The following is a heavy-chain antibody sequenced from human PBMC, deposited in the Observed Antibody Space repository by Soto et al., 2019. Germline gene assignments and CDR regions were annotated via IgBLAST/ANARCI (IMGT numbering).Heavy chain of an antibody. Sequence: ASVKVSCNASGYTSINYGITWVRQAPGQGLEWMGWISGYTGDTNYAQKFQGRVTMTTDTSTSTAYMDLRSLRSDDTAVYYCARGPAVAGIFVRLAPWGQETLSTVSS. J-gene: IGHJ5*02. CDR3: ARGPAVAGIFVRLAP. V-gene: IGHV1-18*04. CDR1: GYTSINYG. CDR2: ISGYTGDT. D-gene: IGHD6-19*01.